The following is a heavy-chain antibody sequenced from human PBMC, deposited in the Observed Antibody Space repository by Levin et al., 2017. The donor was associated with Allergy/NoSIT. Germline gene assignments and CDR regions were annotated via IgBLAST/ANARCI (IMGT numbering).Heavy chain of an antibody. CDR2: IYYSGST. D-gene: IGHD3-10*01. Sequence: PSETLSLTCTVSGGSISSSSYYWGWIRQPPGKGLEWIGSIYYSGSTYYNPSLKSRVTISVDTSKNQFSLKLSSVTAADTAVYYCARGRVRLTIRYWFDPWGQGTLVTVSS. J-gene: IGHJ5*02. CDR3: ARGRVRLTIRYWFDP. V-gene: IGHV4-39*07. CDR1: GGSISSSSYY.